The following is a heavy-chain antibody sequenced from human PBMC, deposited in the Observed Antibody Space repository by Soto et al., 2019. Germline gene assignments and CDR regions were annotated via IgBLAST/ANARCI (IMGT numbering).Heavy chain of an antibody. CDR3: ASSLGGDQLLTNQW. D-gene: IGHD2-2*01. CDR2: IYYSGST. CDR1: GGSISSYY. Sequence: SETLYLTCTVSGGSISSYYWSWIRQPPGKGLEWIGYIYYSGSTNYNPSLKSRVTISVDTSKNQFSLKLSSVTAADTAVYYCASSLGGDQLLTNQWWGQGTLVTVSS. J-gene: IGHJ4*02. V-gene: IGHV4-59*08.